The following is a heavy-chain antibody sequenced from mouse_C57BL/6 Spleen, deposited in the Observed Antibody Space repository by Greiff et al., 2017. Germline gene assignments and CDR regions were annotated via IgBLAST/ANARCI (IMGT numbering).Heavy chain of an antibody. J-gene: IGHJ4*01. Sequence: VQLQQPGAELVKPGASVKMSCKASGYTFTSYWITWVKQRPGQGLEWIGDIYPGSGSTNYNEKFKSKATLTVDTSSSTAYMQLSSLTSEYSAVYYCARRPGAYYSNLYAMDYWGQGTSVTVSS. D-gene: IGHD2-5*01. CDR2: IYPGSGST. CDR3: ARRPGAYYSNLYAMDY. CDR1: GYTFTSYW. V-gene: IGHV1-55*01.